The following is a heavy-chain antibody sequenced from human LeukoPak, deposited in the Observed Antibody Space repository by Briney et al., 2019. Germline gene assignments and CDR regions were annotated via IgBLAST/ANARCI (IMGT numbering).Heavy chain of an antibody. CDR1: GGSISSYY. CDR3: ARGNILCSGGSCSTNIDY. V-gene: IGHV4-4*07. D-gene: IGHD2-15*01. Sequence: PSETLSLTCTVSGGSISSYYWSWIRQPAGKGLEWIGRIYTSGSTNYNPSLKGRVTMSVDTSKNQFSLKLSSVTAADTAVYYCARGNILCSGGSCSTNIDYWGQGTLVTVSS. J-gene: IGHJ4*02. CDR2: IYTSGST.